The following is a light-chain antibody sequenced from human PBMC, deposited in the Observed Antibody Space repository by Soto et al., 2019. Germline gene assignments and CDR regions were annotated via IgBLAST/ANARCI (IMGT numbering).Light chain of an antibody. CDR3: QTWGTGIHYV. CDR2: LNGDGSH. V-gene: IGLV4-69*01. J-gene: IGLJ1*01. Sequence: QSVLTQSPSASASLGASVKLTCTLSSGHSSYAIAWHQQQPEKGPRYLMKLNGDGSHSKGDGIPDRFSGSSSGAERYLTISSLQSEDEADYYCQTWGTGIHYVFGTGTKVTVL. CDR1: SGHSSYA.